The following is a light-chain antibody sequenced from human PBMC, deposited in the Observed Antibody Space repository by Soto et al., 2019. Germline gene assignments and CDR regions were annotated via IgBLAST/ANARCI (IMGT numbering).Light chain of an antibody. V-gene: IGLV1-44*01. CDR2: IDN. CDR3: SSYAGSSNV. J-gene: IGLJ1*01. Sequence: QSVLTQPPSASGTPGQRVSISCSGSTSNIGSQTVNWYQRLPGTAPKLLIYIDNQRPSGVPDRFSGSKSGNTASLTVSGLQAEDEADYYCSSYAGSSNVFGTGTKLTVL. CDR1: TSNIGSQT.